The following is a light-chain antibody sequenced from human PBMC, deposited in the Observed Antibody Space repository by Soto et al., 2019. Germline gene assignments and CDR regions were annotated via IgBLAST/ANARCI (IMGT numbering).Light chain of an antibody. CDR1: SSDVGGYNY. J-gene: IGLJ2*01. V-gene: IGLV2-14*03. CDR2: EVN. Sequence: QSALTQPASVSGSPGQSITISCTETSSDVGGYNYVSWYQQHPGKAPKLMIYEVNNRPPGISNRFSGSKSGNTASLTISGLQTEDEADYYCSSYTSSNILIFGGGTKVTVL. CDR3: SSYTSSNILI.